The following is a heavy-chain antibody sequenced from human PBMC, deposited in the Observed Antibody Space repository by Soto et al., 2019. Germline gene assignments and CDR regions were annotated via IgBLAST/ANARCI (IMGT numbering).Heavy chain of an antibody. D-gene: IGHD6-19*01. CDR1: GFTFSNYA. J-gene: IGHJ5*02. CDR3: AKTTIVAVAGTRGWLDP. V-gene: IGHV3-23*01. Sequence: GGSLRLSCAAPGFTFSNYAMSWVRQAPGKGLEWVSGINESGGSTNYADSVKGRFTISRDNSKNTLFLQMNSLRAEDTAAYYCAKTTIVAVAGTRGWLDPWGQGTLVTVSS. CDR2: INESGGST.